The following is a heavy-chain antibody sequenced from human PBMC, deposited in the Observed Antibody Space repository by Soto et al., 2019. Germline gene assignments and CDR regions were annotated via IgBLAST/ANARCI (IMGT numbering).Heavy chain of an antibody. J-gene: IGHJ6*02. CDR3: ARGGVTTVVIPKYYYFGLDV. D-gene: IGHD4-17*01. V-gene: IGHV4-59*01. CDR1: GGSISSYY. Sequence: LSLTCTVSGGSISSYYWTWVRQPPGKGLEWIGYVESSGSTSYNPSLMSRVTISVDTSKNQFSLKLTSVTAADTAVYYCARGGVTTVVIPKYYYFGLDVWGQGTTVTVSS. CDR2: VESSGST.